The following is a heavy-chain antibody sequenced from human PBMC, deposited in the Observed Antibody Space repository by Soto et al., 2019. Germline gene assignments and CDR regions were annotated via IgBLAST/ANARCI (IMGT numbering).Heavy chain of an antibody. D-gene: IGHD3-22*01. V-gene: IGHV3-74*01. CDR1: GFTFSTYW. CDR2: IKSEGSGT. CDR3: VRGDGDYHDGNGYLGRH. J-gene: IGHJ4*02. Sequence: GGSLRLSCEASGFTFSTYWMHWVRQAPGKGLVWVSRIKSEGSGTYYADSVEGRFTISRDNAQNTLYLQMNSLRAEDTAVYYCVRGDGDYHDGNGYLGRHWGQGT.